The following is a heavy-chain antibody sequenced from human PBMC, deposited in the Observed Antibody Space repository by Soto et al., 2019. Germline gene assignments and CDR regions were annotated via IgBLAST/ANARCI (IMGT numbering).Heavy chain of an antibody. CDR1: GLIFSNYK. CDR2: INTDGSII. V-gene: IGHV3-74*01. J-gene: IGHJ4*02. D-gene: IGHD3-10*01. CDR3: ARDTYGLHY. Sequence: EVRLVESGGGLVQPGGSLRLSCAASGLIFSNYKMHWVRQAPAKGLVWVSRINTDGSIIDYADSVKGRFTVSRDNAKNTLYLQMNSLRADDTAVYYCARDTYGLHYWGQGTLVTVSS.